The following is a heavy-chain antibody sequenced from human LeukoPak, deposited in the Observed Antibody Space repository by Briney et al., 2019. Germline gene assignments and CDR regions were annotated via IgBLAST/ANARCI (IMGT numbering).Heavy chain of an antibody. D-gene: IGHD2-15*01. J-gene: IGHJ4*02. V-gene: IGHV3-23*01. CDR2: ISGSGGSA. CDR1: GFTFSSYA. Sequence: GGSLRLSCAASGFTFSSYAMSWVRQAPGKGLEWVSAISGSGGSAYYADSVKGRFTISRDNAKNSLYLQMNSLTAEDTAVYYCARVCSGGSCRDYWGQGTLVTVSS. CDR3: ARVCSGGSCRDY.